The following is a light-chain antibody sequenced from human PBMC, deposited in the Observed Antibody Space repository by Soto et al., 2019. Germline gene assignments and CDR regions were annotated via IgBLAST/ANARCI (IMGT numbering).Light chain of an antibody. Sequence: QSVLAQPPSVSGTPGQRVTISCSGSSSNIGKNTVSWYQQLPGAAPKPLISTDNQQPSGVPDRFSGSKSGTSASLAISGLQSEDEADYYCAAWDNSLNGHVFGTGTKVTVL. J-gene: IGLJ1*01. CDR2: TDN. CDR1: SSNIGKNT. CDR3: AAWDNSLNGHV. V-gene: IGLV1-44*01.